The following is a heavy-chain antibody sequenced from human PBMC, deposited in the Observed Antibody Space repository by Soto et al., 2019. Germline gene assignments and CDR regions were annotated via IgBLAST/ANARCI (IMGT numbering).Heavy chain of an antibody. Sequence: ASVKFPCKGFGYTFTNYGINWVRQAPGQGLEWMGWITTHNGNTRDAQNFQDRVTMTTDTSTSTAYMELRSLRSDDTAVYYCARDRIGNTAGIYGMDVWGQGTTVTVSS. D-gene: IGHD2-15*01. J-gene: IGHJ6*02. CDR2: ITTHNGNT. CDR3: ARDRIGNTAGIYGMDV. CDR1: GYTFTNYG. V-gene: IGHV1-18*01.